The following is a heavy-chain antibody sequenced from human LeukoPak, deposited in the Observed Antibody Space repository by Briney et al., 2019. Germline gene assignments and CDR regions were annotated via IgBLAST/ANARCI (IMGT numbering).Heavy chain of an antibody. V-gene: IGHV3-30*04. Sequence: GGSLRLSCGVSGFIFSNYAMHWVRQAPGKGLEWVADISYDESKKFYAESVKGRFTISRNNSKTTLYLQVNSLSDEDTAVYYCARGLGDSNGYYYREQYFQHWGQGTLVTVSS. D-gene: IGHD3-22*01. CDR3: ARGLGDSNGYYYREQYFQH. J-gene: IGHJ1*01. CDR2: ISYDESKK. CDR1: GFIFSNYA.